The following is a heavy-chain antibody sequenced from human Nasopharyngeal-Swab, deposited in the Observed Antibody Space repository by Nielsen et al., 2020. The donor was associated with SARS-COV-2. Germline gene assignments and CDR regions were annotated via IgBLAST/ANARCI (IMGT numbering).Heavy chain of an antibody. D-gene: IGHD5-24*01. CDR3: ARHADGSPWDY. CDR2: IYTSGST. V-gene: IGHV4-61*02. J-gene: IGHJ4*02. Sequence: SETLSLTCTVSGGSISSGSYYWSWIRQPAGKGLEWIGRIYTSGSTNYNPSLKSRVTISVDTSKNQFSLKLSSVTAADTAVYYCARHADGSPWDYWGQGTLVTVSS. CDR1: GGSISSGSYY.